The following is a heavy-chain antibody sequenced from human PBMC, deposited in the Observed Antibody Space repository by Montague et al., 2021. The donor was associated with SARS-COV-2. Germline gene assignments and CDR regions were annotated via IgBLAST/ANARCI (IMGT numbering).Heavy chain of an antibody. V-gene: IGHV3-23*05. CDR3: AKQRAASDGAVVYWHFDL. J-gene: IGHJ2*01. CDR2: IFGSGRGT. Sequence: SLRLSCAASGFTFRNYAMSWVRQAPGKGLEWVSAIFGSGRGTYYADSVRGRFTISRDNPKNSLYLQMNSLTVDDAAIYYCAKQRAASDGAVVYWHFDLWGRGTLVTVSS. D-gene: IGHD4-23*01. CDR1: GFTFRNYA.